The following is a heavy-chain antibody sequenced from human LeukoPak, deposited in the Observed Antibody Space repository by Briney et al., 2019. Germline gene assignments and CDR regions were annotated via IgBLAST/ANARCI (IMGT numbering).Heavy chain of an antibody. J-gene: IGHJ6*03. CDR3: PRGRVRRIFGLVNYYYYSHL. Sequence: ASVKVSCKASGYTFTSYYMHWVPQAPAQGLEWMGIINPSGGSTSYAQKFQGRVTMTGDTSTSTVYMDLSSLRSEDTAVYYCPRGRVRRIFGLVNYYYYSHLGRKETTVTVSS. CDR2: INPSGGST. V-gene: IGHV1-46*03. CDR1: GYTFTSYY. D-gene: IGHD3-3*02.